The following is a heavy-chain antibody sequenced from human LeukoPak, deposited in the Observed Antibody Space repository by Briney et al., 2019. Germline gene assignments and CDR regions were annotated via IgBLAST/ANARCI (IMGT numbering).Heavy chain of an antibody. D-gene: IGHD5-18*01. CDR3: ARVADTVMNYYFDS. CDR1: GYTFTTYY. CDR2: INPSGGYT. V-gene: IGHV1-46*01. J-gene: IGHJ4*02. Sequence: GASVKVSCKASGYTFTTYYMHWVRQAPGQGLEWMGLINPSGGYTNYAQKFQDRVTMTRDTSTSTVYMELSSLRSEDTAVYFCARVADTVMNYYFDSWGQGTLVTVSS.